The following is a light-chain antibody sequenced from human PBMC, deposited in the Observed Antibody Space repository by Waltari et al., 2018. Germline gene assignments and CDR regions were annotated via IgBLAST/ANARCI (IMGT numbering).Light chain of an antibody. CDR1: QSVTSSH. Sequence: EIVLTQSPGTLSLSPGESATLSCRASQSVTSSHLAWYQQKPGQAPRLLIYSASSRATAIPDRFSGSGSGTDFTLTISRLEAEDFAVYYCQQYGSSPRTFGQGTKVEIK. CDR2: SAS. J-gene: IGKJ1*01. CDR3: QQYGSSPRT. V-gene: IGKV3-20*01.